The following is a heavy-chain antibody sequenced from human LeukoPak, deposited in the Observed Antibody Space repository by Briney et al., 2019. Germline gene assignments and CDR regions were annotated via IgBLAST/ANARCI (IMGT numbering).Heavy chain of an antibody. D-gene: IGHD3-3*01. V-gene: IGHV4-34*01. CDR3: ARAPEIFGVVIGEYFDP. Sequence: PSETLSLTCAVYGGSFSGYYWSWIRQPPGKGLEWIGEINHSGSTNYNPSLKSRVTISVDTSKNQFSLKLSSVTAADTAVYYCARAPEIFGVVIGEYFDPWGQGTLVTVSX. J-gene: IGHJ5*02. CDR2: INHSGST. CDR1: GGSFSGYY.